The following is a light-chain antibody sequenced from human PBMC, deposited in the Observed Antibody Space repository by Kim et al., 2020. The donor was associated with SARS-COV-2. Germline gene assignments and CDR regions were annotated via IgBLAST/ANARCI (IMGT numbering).Light chain of an antibody. Sequence: SVKLTCTLSSGHSSYAIAWHQQQPEKGPRYLMKLNSDGSHSKGDGIPDRFSGSSSGAERYLTISSLQSEDEADYYCQTWGTGTWVFGGGTKLTVL. CDR3: QTWGTGTWV. J-gene: IGLJ3*02. V-gene: IGLV4-69*01. CDR2: LNSDGSH. CDR1: SGHSSYA.